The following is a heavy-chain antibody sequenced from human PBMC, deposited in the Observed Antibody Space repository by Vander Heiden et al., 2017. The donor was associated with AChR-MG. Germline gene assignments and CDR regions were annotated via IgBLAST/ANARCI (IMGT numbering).Heavy chain of an antibody. D-gene: IGHD6-13*01. CDR1: GFTFSSYW. J-gene: IGHJ6*03. CDR2: INSDGSST. V-gene: IGHV3-74*01. CDR3: ARGGYSSSWYGDYYYYMDV. Sequence: EVQLVESGGGLVQPGGSLRLSCAASGFTFSSYWMHWVRQAPGKGLVWVSRINSDGSSTSYADSVKGRFTISRDNAKNTLYLQMNSLRAEDTAVYYCARGGYSSSWYGDYYYYMDVWGKGTTVTVSS.